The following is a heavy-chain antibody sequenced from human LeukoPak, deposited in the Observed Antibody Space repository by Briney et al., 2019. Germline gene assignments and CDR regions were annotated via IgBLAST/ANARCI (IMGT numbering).Heavy chain of an antibody. CDR1: GFTFSNYG. D-gene: IGHD2-15*01. CDR3: AKDPYRVVFATGNYLDP. CDR2: ISSDETNI. Sequence: PGRSLTLSCATSGFTFSNYGMHWVRQAPDKGLEWVAVISSDETNIRYGDSVKGRFTVSRDNAKNTLYLQMNSLRAEDTAVYYCAKDPYRVVFATGNYLDPWGQGTLVTVSS. V-gene: IGHV3-30*18. J-gene: IGHJ5*02.